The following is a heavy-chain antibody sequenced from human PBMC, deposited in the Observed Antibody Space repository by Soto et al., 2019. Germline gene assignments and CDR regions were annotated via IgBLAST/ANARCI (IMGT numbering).Heavy chain of an antibody. Sequence: AASVKVSCKASGGTFSSYAISWVRQAPGQGLEWMGGIIPILGTANYAQKFQGRVTITADESTSTAYMELSSLRSEDTAVYYCAREPIYCSGGSCYFDYWGQGTLVTVLL. J-gene: IGHJ4*02. D-gene: IGHD2-15*01. CDR2: IIPILGTA. CDR3: AREPIYCSGGSCYFDY. CDR1: GGTFSSYA. V-gene: IGHV1-69*13.